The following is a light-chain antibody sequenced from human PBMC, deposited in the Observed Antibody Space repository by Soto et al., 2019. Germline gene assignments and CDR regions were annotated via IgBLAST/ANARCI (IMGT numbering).Light chain of an antibody. V-gene: IGKV1-5*03. CDR1: HSISSW. CDR2: KAS. Sequence: DIQMTQSPSTLSASVGDRVTITCLASHSISSWLAWYQQKPGKAPNLLIYKASSLESGVPSRFSGSGSGTEFTLTISSLQPDDFATYYCKQYNSYPLTFGGGTKVEIK. J-gene: IGKJ4*01. CDR3: KQYNSYPLT.